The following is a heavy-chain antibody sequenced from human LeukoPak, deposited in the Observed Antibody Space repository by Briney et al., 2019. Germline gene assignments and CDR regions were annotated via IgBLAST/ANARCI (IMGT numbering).Heavy chain of an antibody. CDR1: GYTFSNYG. V-gene: IGHV3-30*18. CDR2: ISYDGSKV. D-gene: IGHD2-15*01. Sequence: GGSLRLSCTASGYTFSNYGMHWVRQGPGKGLEWVAVISYDGSKVFYGDFVKGRFTISRDDSRDTVYLQMHSLRVEDMAVYYCAKDDAGLPDYWGQGTLVTVSS. J-gene: IGHJ4*02. CDR3: AKDDAGLPDY.